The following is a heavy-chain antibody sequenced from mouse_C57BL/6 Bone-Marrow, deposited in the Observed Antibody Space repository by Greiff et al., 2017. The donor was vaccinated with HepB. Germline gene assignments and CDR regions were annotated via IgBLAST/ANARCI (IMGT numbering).Heavy chain of an antibody. CDR2: IWTGGGT. CDR1: GFSLPSYA. V-gene: IGHV2-9-1*01. J-gene: IGHJ1*03. CDR3: AILLQRCTGYFDV. Sequence: VKLVESGPGLVAPSQSLSITCTVSGFSLPSYAISWVRQPPGKGLEWLGVIWTGGGTNYNSALKSRLSISKDNSKRQVFLKMNSLQTDDTARYYCAILLQRCTGYFDVWGTGTTVTVAS. D-gene: IGHD1-1*01.